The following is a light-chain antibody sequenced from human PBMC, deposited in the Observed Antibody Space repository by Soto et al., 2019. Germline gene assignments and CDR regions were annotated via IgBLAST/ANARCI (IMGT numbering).Light chain of an antibody. CDR2: EVS. CDR3: SSYAGGNNLV. Sequence: QSALTQPPSASGSPGQSVTISCTGTSSDIGLYNYVSWYQQHPGKAPKVIIFEVSQRPSGVPYRFSGSESGNTASLTVSGLQAEDEANYFCSSYAGGNNLVFGGGTKVTVL. V-gene: IGLV2-8*01. CDR1: SSDIGLYNY. J-gene: IGLJ2*01.